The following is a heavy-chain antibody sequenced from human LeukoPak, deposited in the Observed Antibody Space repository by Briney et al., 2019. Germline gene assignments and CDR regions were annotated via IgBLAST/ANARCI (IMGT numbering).Heavy chain of an antibody. Sequence: SETLSLTCTVSGGSISSSSYYWGWIRQPPGKGLEWIGSIYYSGSTNYNPSLKSRVTISVDTSKNQFSLKLSSVTAADTAVYYCARSGSGWSNILNFDYWGQGTLVTVSS. J-gene: IGHJ4*02. CDR3: ARSGSGWSNILNFDY. D-gene: IGHD6-19*01. CDR2: IYYSGST. V-gene: IGHV4-39*07. CDR1: GGSISSSSYY.